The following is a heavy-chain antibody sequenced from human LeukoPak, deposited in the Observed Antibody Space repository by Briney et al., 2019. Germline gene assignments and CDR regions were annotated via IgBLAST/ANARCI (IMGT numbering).Heavy chain of an antibody. CDR2: TYYRSKWYN. Sequence: SQTLSLTCAISGDSVSSNSAAWNWIRQSPSRGLEWLGRTYYRSKWYNDYAVSVKSRITINPDTSKNQFSLQLNSVTPEDTAVYYCARGAYDILTGYYQYYFDYWGQGTLVTVSS. D-gene: IGHD3-9*01. CDR3: ARGAYDILTGYYQYYFDY. V-gene: IGHV6-1*01. J-gene: IGHJ4*02. CDR1: GDSVSSNSAA.